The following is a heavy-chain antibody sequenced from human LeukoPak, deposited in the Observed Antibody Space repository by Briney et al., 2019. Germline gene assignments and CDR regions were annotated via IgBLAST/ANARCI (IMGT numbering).Heavy chain of an antibody. J-gene: IGHJ1*01. V-gene: IGHV3-21*01. CDR1: GFTFSSYS. D-gene: IGHD3-22*01. CDR3: VKHESGSHYYDSSGPFQH. CDR2: ISSSSSYI. Sequence: PGGSLRLSCAASGFTFSSYSMNWVRQAPGKGLEWVSSISSSSSYIYYADSVKGRFTISRDNAKNSLYLQMNSLRAEDTAVYYCVKHESGSHYYDSSGPFQHWGQGTLVTVSS.